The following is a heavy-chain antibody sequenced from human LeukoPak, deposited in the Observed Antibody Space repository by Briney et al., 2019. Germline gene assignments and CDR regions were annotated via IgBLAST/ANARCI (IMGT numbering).Heavy chain of an antibody. Sequence: GGSLRLSCAASGFTFSSYAMHWVRQAPGKGLEYVSAISSNGGSTHYANSVKGRFTISRDNSKNTLYLQMGSLRAEDMAVYYCARDELVRGVIPYYFDYWGQGTLVTVSS. V-gene: IGHV3-64*01. D-gene: IGHD3-10*01. CDR3: ARDELVRGVIPYYFDY. J-gene: IGHJ4*02. CDR2: ISSNGGST. CDR1: GFTFSSYA.